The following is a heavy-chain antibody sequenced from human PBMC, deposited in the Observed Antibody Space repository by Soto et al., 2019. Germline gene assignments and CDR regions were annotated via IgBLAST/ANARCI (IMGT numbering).Heavy chain of an antibody. CDR1: GVTFSSYC. CDR3: ASAHHLGIVAIYMDV. Sequence: GGSLRHSCAASGVTFSSYCMRWVRQAPGKGLEWVANIKQDGSEKYYVDSVKGRFTISRDNAKNSLSLQLNSLRAEDTAVYYCASAHHLGIVAIYMDVWGQGTTVTVS. J-gene: IGHJ6*02. CDR2: IKQDGSEK. V-gene: IGHV3-7*01. D-gene: IGHD3-16*01.